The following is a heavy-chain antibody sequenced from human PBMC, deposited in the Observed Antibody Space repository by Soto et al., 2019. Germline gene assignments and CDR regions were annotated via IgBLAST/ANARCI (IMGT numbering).Heavy chain of an antibody. CDR3: ARGGYYFDMDV. V-gene: IGHV4-4*02. Sequence: QVQLQESGPGLVKLSGTLSLTCAVSGGSVTISNWWSWVRQTPGKGLEWIGQIHHSGSTNYNPSLTSRVTISVDKSKNQFSLEMKSVTAADTAVYYCARGGYYFDMDVWGKGTTVTVSS. CDR1: GGSVTISNW. J-gene: IGHJ6*03. D-gene: IGHD1-26*01. CDR2: IHHSGST.